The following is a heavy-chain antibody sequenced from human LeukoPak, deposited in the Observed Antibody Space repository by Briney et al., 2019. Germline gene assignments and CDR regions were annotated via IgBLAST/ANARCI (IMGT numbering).Heavy chain of an antibody. D-gene: IGHD3-22*01. CDR2: MNPNSGNT. V-gene: IGHV1-8*02. Sequence: ASVKVSCKASGGTFSSYAISWVRQATGQGLEWMGWMNPNSGNTGYAQKFQGRVTMTRNTSISTAYMELSSLRSEDTAVYYCARDYYYDSAFDYWGQGTLVTVSS. CDR3: ARDYYYDSAFDY. CDR1: GGTFSSYA. J-gene: IGHJ4*02.